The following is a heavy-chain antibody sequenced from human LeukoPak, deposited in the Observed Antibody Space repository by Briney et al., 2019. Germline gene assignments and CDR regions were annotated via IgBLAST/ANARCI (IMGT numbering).Heavy chain of an antibody. D-gene: IGHD3-22*01. CDR2: INWNGGSV. J-gene: IGHJ4*02. Sequence: RAGGSLRLSCVASGFSFDDYAMHWVRQAPGKGLEWVSGINWNGGSVGYADSVKGRFTISRDNAKNSLYLQMNSLRAEDTALYYCAKDVYNYYDTSGYYSWGQGTQVTVSS. CDR3: AKDVYNYYDTSGYYS. V-gene: IGHV3-9*01. CDR1: GFSFDDYA.